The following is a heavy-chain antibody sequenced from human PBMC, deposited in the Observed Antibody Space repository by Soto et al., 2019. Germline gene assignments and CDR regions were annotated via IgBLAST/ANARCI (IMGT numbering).Heavy chain of an antibody. D-gene: IGHD5-18*01. V-gene: IGHV3-30*18. Sequence: QVQLVGLGGGGFQPGGSLRPSCEASGLTSGNYGMHGVRQAPGKGLEWVALISSDGSNKYYADSVKGRFTISRDNSKNTLYLQMNSLRAEDTAVYYCAKDGYTYGSADFWGQGTLVTVSS. J-gene: IGHJ4*02. CDR2: ISSDGSNK. CDR1: GLTSGNYG. CDR3: AKDGYTYGSADF.